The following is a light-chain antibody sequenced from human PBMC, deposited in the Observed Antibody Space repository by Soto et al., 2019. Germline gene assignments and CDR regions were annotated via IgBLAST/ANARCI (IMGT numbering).Light chain of an antibody. J-gene: IGLJ1*01. V-gene: IGLV2-14*01. CDR2: AVS. CDR3: SSYTTSSTLLYV. CDR1: SVEVGGYNY. Sequence: QSALTQPASVSGSPGQSITISCTGTSVEVGGYNYASWYQQHPGKAPKLMIYAVSNRPSGVSTRFSGSKSGNTASLTISGLQAEDEADYHCSSYTTSSTLLYVFGTGTQLTVL.